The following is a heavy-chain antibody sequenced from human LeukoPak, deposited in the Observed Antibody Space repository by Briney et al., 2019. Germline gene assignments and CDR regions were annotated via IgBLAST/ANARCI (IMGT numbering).Heavy chain of an antibody. Sequence: GGSLRLSCAASGFTFSNFGMHWVRQAPGKGLEWVSAISGSGGSTYYADSVKGRFTISRDNSKNTLYLQMNILRAEDTAVYYCARGIQLWYTLDYWGQGTLVTVSS. V-gene: IGHV3-23*01. J-gene: IGHJ4*02. D-gene: IGHD5-18*01. CDR2: ISGSGGST. CDR1: GFTFSNFG. CDR3: ARGIQLWYTLDY.